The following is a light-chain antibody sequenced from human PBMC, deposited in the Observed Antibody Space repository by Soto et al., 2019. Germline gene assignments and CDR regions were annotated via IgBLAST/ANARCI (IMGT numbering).Light chain of an antibody. CDR2: GAS. Sequence: EIVLTQSPGTLSLSPGERATLSCRASQSVSSSALAWYQQKPGQAPRRLIYGASSRATGIPDRFSGSGSGTDFTLTISSLQPEDFATYYCEQAGSFPITFGQGTRLEIK. V-gene: IGKV3-20*01. CDR3: EQAGSFPIT. J-gene: IGKJ5*01. CDR1: QSVSSSA.